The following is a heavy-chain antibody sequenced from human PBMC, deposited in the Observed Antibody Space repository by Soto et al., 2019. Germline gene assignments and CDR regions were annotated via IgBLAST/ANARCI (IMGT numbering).Heavy chain of an antibody. D-gene: IGHD2-15*01. CDR1: GGTFSSYA. V-gene: IGHV1-69*01. CDR2: IIPIFGTA. Sequence: QVQLVQSGAEVKKPGSSVKVSCKASGGTFSSYAISWVRQAPGQGLEWMGGIIPIFGTANYAQKFLGRVTITADESTSTAYMELSSLRSEDTAVYYCARGKVNCSGGSCYSTWFDPWGQGTLVTVSS. CDR3: ARGKVNCSGGSCYSTWFDP. J-gene: IGHJ5*02.